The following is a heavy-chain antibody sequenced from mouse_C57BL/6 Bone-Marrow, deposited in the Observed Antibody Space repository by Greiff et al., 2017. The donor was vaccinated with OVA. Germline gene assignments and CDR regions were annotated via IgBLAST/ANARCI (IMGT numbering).Heavy chain of an antibody. CDR3: TRSGNYYYAMDY. Sequence: VQLQQSGAELVRPGASVTLSCKASGYTFADYEMHWVKQTPVHGLGWIGAIDPETGGTAYNQKFKGKAILTADKSSSTAYMELRSLTSEDSAVYYCTRSGNYYYAMDYWGQGTSVTVSS. V-gene: IGHV1-15*01. CDR1: GYTFADYE. J-gene: IGHJ4*01. CDR2: IDPETGGT. D-gene: IGHD2-1*01.